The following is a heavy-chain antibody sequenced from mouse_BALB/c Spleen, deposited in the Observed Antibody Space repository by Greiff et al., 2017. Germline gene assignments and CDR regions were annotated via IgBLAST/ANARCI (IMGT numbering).Heavy chain of an antibody. Sequence: QVHVKQSGAELMKPGASVKISCKATGYTFSSYWIEWVKQRPGHGLEWIGEILPGSGSTNYNEKFKGKATFTADTSSNTAYMQLSSLTSEDSAVYYCARYYGSSWYFDYWGQGTTLTVSS. CDR3: ARYYGSSWYFDY. J-gene: IGHJ2*01. CDR2: ILPGSGST. CDR1: GYTFSSYW. D-gene: IGHD1-1*01. V-gene: IGHV1-9*01.